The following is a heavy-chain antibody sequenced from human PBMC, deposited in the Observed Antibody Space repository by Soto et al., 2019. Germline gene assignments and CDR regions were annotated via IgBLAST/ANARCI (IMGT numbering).Heavy chain of an antibody. Sequence: SGFTFSSYGMHWVRQAPGKGLEWVAVIWYDGSNKYYADSVKVLFSISRDNSKNTLYLQMNSLRAEDTAVYYCARDKYYYDSSGYPDYWGQGTLVTVSS. CDR2: IWYDGSNK. V-gene: IGHV3-33*01. CDR3: ARDKYYYDSSGYPDY. J-gene: IGHJ4*02. D-gene: IGHD3-22*01. CDR1: GFTFSSYG.